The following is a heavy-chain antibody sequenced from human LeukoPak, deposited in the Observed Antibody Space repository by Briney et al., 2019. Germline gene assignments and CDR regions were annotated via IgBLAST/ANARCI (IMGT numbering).Heavy chain of an antibody. CDR2: ISGSGGST. CDR1: GFTFSSYA. Sequence: PGGSLRLSCAASGFTFSSYAMSWVRQAPGKGLEWVSAISGSGGSTYYADSVKGRFTISRDNSKNTLYLQMNSLRAEDTAVYYCAKRERDYYDSSGLGYFDYWDQGTLVTVSS. J-gene: IGHJ4*02. D-gene: IGHD3-22*01. CDR3: AKRERDYYDSSGLGYFDY. V-gene: IGHV3-23*01.